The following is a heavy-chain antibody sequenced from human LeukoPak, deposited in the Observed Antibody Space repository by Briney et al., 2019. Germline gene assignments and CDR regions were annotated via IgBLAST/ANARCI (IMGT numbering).Heavy chain of an antibody. CDR3: AKVLEPYYYGMDV. D-gene: IGHD1-1*01. Sequence: GGSLRLSCAASGFTFSSYGMHWVRQAPGKGLEWVAVISYDGSNKYCADSVKGRFTISRDNSKNTLYLQMNSLRTEDTAVYYCAKVLEPYYYGMDVWGQGTTVTVSS. CDR2: ISYDGSNK. CDR1: GFTFSSYG. J-gene: IGHJ6*02. V-gene: IGHV3-30*18.